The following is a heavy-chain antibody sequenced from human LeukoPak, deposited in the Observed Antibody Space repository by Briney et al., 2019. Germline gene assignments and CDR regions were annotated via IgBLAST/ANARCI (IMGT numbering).Heavy chain of an antibody. V-gene: IGHV3-30*02. CDR3: ARDPNDFWSGYPYFDY. CDR2: IRYDGSNK. Sequence: GGSLRLSCAASGFTFSSYGMHWVRQAPGKGLEWVAFIRYDGSNKYYADSVKGRFTISRDNSKNTLYLQMNSLRAEDTAVYYCARDPNDFWSGYPYFDYWGQGTLVTVSS. CDR1: GFTFSSYG. J-gene: IGHJ4*02. D-gene: IGHD3-3*01.